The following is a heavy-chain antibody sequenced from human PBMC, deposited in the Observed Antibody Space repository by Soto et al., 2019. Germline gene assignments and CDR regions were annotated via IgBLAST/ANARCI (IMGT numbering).Heavy chain of an antibody. CDR1: GFRISSYW. CDR3: SSSEHSAGQH. Sequence: EVQLVESGGGLVQPEGSLRLSCAASGFRISSYWMSWVRQAPGKGLEWVAHIKEDGSEKLYADSVKGRFTISRDNAKNTLYLETDSLRVEDTAVYFCSSSEHSAGQHWGQGTLVTVSS. CDR2: IKEDGSEK. V-gene: IGHV3-7*03. J-gene: IGHJ4*02. D-gene: IGHD6-6*01.